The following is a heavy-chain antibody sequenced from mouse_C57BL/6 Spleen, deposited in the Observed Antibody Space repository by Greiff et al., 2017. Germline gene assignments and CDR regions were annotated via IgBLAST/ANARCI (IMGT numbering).Heavy chain of an antibody. D-gene: IGHD3-3*01. Sequence: EVKVVESGPGLAKPSQTLSLTCSVTGYSITSDYWNWIRKFPGNKLEYMGNISYSGSTYYNPSLNSRISITRDTSKNQYYLQLNSVTTEYTATYYCARGWSGGFADWGQGTPVTAAA. CDR1: GYSITSDY. CDR3: ARGWSGGFAD. CDR2: ISYSGST. J-gene: IGHJ3*01. V-gene: IGHV3-8*01.